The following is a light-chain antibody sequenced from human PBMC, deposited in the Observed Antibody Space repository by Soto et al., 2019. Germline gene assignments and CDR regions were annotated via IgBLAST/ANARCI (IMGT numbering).Light chain of an antibody. CDR2: YDN. CDR1: SSNIGGNS. J-gene: IGLJ1*01. Sequence: QSVLTQPPSVSAAPGQTVTISCSGSSSNIGGNSVSWYQQLPGTAPKLLIYYDNKRPSGIPDRFSGSKSGTSATLGITGCQTGDEADYYCGSWDSSLSAYVFGTGTKVTVL. V-gene: IGLV1-51*01. CDR3: GSWDSSLSAYV.